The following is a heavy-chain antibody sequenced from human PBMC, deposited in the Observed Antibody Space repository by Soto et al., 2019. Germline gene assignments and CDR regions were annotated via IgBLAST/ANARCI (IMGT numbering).Heavy chain of an antibody. J-gene: IGHJ3*02. CDR1: GYTLSDYF. Sequence: QVQLLQSGAEVRKPGASVRVSCEASGYTLSDYFMHWVRQAPGQGLEWMGWINPNTGDTHYAQKFQGRVTMTRVTSINAASMELNRLTSEDMAVYFCAREVGGRGTGGTSNDAFDIWGQGTKVTVSS. V-gene: IGHV1-2*02. CDR3: AREVGGRGTGGTSNDAFDI. CDR2: INPNTGDT. D-gene: IGHD2-8*02.